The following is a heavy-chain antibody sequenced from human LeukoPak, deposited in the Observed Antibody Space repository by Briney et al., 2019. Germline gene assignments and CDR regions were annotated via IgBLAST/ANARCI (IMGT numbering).Heavy chain of an antibody. V-gene: IGHV4-4*02. J-gene: IGHJ4*02. Sequence: SETLSLTCAVSGDSISSNNWWSWVRQPPGKGLEWIGDIYHTGSTNYSPSLKSRVTISVDTSKNQFSLKLSSVTAADTAVYYCARRAVAGRWYYFDYWGQGTLVTVSS. CDR2: IYHTGST. D-gene: IGHD6-19*01. CDR1: GDSISSNNW. CDR3: ARRAVAGRWYYFDY.